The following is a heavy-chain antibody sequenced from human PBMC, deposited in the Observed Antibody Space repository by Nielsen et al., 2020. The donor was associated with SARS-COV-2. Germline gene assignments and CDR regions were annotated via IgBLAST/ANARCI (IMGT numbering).Heavy chain of an antibody. CDR1: GFTFSSYS. CDR3: ARASVVVPAAIPVWYFDL. Sequence: GESLKISCAASGFTFSSYSMNWVRQAPGKGLEWVSSISSSSSYIYYADSVKGRFTISRDNAKNSLYLQMNSLRAEDTAVYYCARASVVVPAAIPVWYFDLWGRGTLVTVSS. J-gene: IGHJ2*01. D-gene: IGHD2-2*02. CDR2: ISSSSSYI. V-gene: IGHV3-21*01.